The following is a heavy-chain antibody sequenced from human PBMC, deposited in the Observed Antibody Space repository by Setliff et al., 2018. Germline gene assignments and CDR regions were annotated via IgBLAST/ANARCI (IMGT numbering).Heavy chain of an antibody. CDR3: ARDTRVRDSSSVPSDTFDI. CDR1: GGSISPYF. D-gene: IGHD2-15*01. J-gene: IGHJ3*02. V-gene: IGHV4-59*01. CDR2: IYHNGNT. Sequence: PSETLSLTCTVSGGSISPYFWSWIRQPPGKGLEWIGYIYHNGNTNFNPSLKSRVTISVDTPKNQFTLKLSSVTAADTAVYYCARDTRVRDSSSVPSDTFDIWGRGTMVTVSS.